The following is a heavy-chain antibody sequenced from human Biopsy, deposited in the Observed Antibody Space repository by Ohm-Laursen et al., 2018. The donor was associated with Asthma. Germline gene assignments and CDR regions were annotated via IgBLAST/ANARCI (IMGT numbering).Heavy chain of an antibody. CDR3: ASDFPKDYVRYNFQF. CDR2: HDHEEGGT. D-gene: IGHD4-17*01. J-gene: IGHJ4*02. CDR1: GYSLTDLS. V-gene: IGHV1-24*01. Sequence: GASVKVSCKISGYSLTDLSMHWVRQAPGQGLEWMGGHDHEEGGTVNARRFQGRVTMTEDTSTDTAYMGLSSLSSDDTAAYYCASDFPKDYVRYNFQFWGQGTLVTVSS.